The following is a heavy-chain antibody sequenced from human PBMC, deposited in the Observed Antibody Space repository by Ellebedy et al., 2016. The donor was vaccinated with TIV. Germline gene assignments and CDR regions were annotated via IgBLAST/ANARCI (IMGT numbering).Heavy chain of an antibody. J-gene: IGHJ3*01. CDR3: ARTSTMTTFGASDF. D-gene: IGHD3-16*01. Sequence: GESLKISCAASGCPFNTYRMNWVRQAPGKGLEWVSAISGSGGSTYYADSVKGRFTISRDNSKNTLYLELNSLRAEDAALYYCARTSTMTTFGASDFWGQGTMVTVSS. CDR1: GCPFNTYR. V-gene: IGHV3-23*01. CDR2: ISGSGGST.